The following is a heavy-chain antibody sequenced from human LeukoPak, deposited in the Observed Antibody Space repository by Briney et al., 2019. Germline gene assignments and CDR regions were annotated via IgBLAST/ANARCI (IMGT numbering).Heavy chain of an antibody. CDR2: INHSGST. CDR1: GGSFSGYY. Sequence: PSETLSLTCAVYGGSFSGYYWSWIRQPPGKGLEWIGEINHSGSTNYNPSLKSRVTISVDTSKNQFSLKLSSVTAADTAVYYCARGKSGSPVVGATTFDYWGQGTLVTVSS. CDR3: ARGKSGSPVVGATTFDY. D-gene: IGHD1-26*01. J-gene: IGHJ4*02. V-gene: IGHV4-34*01.